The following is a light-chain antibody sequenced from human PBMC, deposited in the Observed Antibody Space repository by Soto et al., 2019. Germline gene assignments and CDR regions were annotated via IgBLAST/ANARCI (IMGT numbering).Light chain of an antibody. CDR3: QQSYSTPRT. Sequence: DIVMTQSPDSLAVALGERATINLRSSQSVLHSTNNKKNLAWYQQKPGKVPKLLIYAGSSLQSGVPSRFSGSGSGTDFTLTISSLQPEDFATYYCQQSYSTPRTFGQGTKVDIK. J-gene: IGKJ1*01. CDR2: AGS. V-gene: IGKV1-39*01. CDR1: QSVLHSTNN.